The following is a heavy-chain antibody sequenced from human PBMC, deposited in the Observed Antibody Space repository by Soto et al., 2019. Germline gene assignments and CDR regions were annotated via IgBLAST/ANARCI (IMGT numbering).Heavy chain of an antibody. J-gene: IGHJ4*02. CDR2: INSDGSST. CDR1: GFTFSSYW. Sequence: EVQLVESGGGLVQPGGPLRLSCAASGFTFSSYWMHWVRQAPGKGLVWVSRINSDGSSTNYADSVKGRFTISRDNAKITLYLQMNSLRAEDTAVYYCARLQGTVAAFYCEDGGQGTLVTVSS. D-gene: IGHD1-1*01. V-gene: IGHV3-74*01. CDR3: ARLQGTVAAFYCED.